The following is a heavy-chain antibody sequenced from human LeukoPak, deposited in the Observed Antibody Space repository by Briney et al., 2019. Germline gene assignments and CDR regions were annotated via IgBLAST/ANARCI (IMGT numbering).Heavy chain of an antibody. Sequence: ASVKVSCKASGYTFTGYYMHWVRQAPGQGLEWMGWINPNSGGTNYAQKFQGRVTMTRDTSISTAYMELSRLRSDDTAVYYCARDSSGYYFKSSWYFDLWGRGTLVTVSS. V-gene: IGHV1-2*02. CDR2: INPNSGGT. CDR1: GYTFTGYY. J-gene: IGHJ2*01. CDR3: ARDSSGYYFKSSWYFDL. D-gene: IGHD3-22*01.